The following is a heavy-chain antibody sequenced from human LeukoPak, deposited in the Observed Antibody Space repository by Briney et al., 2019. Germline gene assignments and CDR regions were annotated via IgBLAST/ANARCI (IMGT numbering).Heavy chain of an antibody. CDR3: ARAPVDWLSPDYYFDY. J-gene: IGHJ4*02. D-gene: IGHD3-9*01. Sequence: SVTLSLTCTVSGDSISSNFWSWIRQSPGKGLEWIGYIYGSGSTSYNPSLKSRVTISEDTSKNQFSLKLNPVTAADTAVYYCARAPVDWLSPDYYFDYWGQGTLVIVSS. V-gene: IGHV4-59*01. CDR2: IYGSGST. CDR1: GDSISSNF.